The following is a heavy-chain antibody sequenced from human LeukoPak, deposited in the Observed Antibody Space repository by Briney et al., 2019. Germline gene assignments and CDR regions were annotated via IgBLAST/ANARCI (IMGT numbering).Heavy chain of an antibody. CDR1: GVTFSTYW. J-gene: IGHJ4*02. D-gene: IGHD2-2*01. Sequence: GGFLRLSCAASGVTFSTYWMTWVRQAPGKGLEWVANIKQDDSEKHYVESVKGRFTISRDNAKNSLYLQMNSLRAEDTALYYCATSGYCTTTRCDWGLVYDYWGQGTLVTVSS. V-gene: IGHV3-7*03. CDR2: IKQDDSEK. CDR3: ATSGYCTTTRCDWGLVYDY.